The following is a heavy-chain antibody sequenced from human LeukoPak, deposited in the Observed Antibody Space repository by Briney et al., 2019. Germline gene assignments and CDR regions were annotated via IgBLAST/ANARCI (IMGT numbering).Heavy chain of an antibody. J-gene: IGHJ6*02. D-gene: IGHD4-17*01. Sequence: GRSLRLSCAASGFTFSSYGMHWVRQAPGKGLEWVAVISYDGSNKYYADSVKGRFTISRDNSKNTLYLQMNSLRAEDTAVYYCAKDLGEGRLDYGDYYYGMDVWGQGTTVTVSS. CDR1: GFTFSSYG. CDR2: ISYDGSNK. V-gene: IGHV3-30*18. CDR3: AKDLGEGRLDYGDYYYGMDV.